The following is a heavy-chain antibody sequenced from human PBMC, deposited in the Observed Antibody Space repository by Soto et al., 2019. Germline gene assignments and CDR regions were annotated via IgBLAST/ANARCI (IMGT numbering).Heavy chain of an antibody. CDR1: GYTLTEFS. V-gene: IGHV1-24*01. CDR3: ATLTLYDYIWGSYRHDFDY. Sequence: ASVKVSCKVSGYTLTEFSMHWVRQAPGKRVDWMGGFDPEDGETIYAQKFQGRVTMTEDTSTDTAYMELSSLRSEDTAVYYCATLTLYDYIWGSYRHDFDYWGQGTLVTVSS. CDR2: FDPEDGET. J-gene: IGHJ4*02. D-gene: IGHD3-16*02.